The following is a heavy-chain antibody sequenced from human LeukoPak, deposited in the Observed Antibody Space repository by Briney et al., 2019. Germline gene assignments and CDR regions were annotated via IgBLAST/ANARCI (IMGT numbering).Heavy chain of an antibody. CDR1: GFTVSSNY. D-gene: IGHD4-11*01. CDR2: IYSGGST. CDR3: AKDAAANVDYPYYFDY. V-gene: IGHV3-53*01. Sequence: GGSLRLSCAASGFTVSSNYMSWVRQAPGKGLEWVSVIYSGGSTYYADSVKGRFTISRDNSRTTLYLLTNSLRAEDTAVYYCAKDAAANVDYPYYFDYWGQGALVTVSS. J-gene: IGHJ4*02.